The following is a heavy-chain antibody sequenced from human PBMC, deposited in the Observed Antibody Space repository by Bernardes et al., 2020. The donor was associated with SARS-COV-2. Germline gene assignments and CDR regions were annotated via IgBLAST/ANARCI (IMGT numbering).Heavy chain of an antibody. Sequence: GGSLRLSCAASGFTFSSYGMHWVRQAPGKGLEWVAVISYDGSNKYYADSVKGRFTISRDNSKNTLYLQMNSLRAEDTAVYYCAKDGVYGQWLVQGCEIDYWGQGTLVTVSS. CDR3: AKDGVYGQWLVQGCEIDY. V-gene: IGHV3-30*18. CDR1: GFTFSSYG. J-gene: IGHJ4*02. CDR2: ISYDGSNK. D-gene: IGHD6-19*01.